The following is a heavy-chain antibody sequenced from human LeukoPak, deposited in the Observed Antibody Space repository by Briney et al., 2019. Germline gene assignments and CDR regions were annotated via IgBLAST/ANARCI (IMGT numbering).Heavy chain of an antibody. D-gene: IGHD2-15*01. CDR1: GFTFSRYE. CDR3: SREWGRLGSCSGGTCYSPYYFGMDV. J-gene: IGHJ6*02. V-gene: IGHV3-48*03. Sequence: GGSLRLSCAASGFTFSRYEMNWVRQAPGKGLEWVSSITSSGYTTNYADSVKGRFTISRDNAKDSLYLQMNSLRAEDTAVYYCSREWGRLGSCSGGTCYSPYYFGMDVWGQGTTVTVSS. CDR2: ITSSGYTT.